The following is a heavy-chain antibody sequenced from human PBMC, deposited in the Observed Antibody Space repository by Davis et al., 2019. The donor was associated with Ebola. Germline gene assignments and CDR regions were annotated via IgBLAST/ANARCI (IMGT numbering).Heavy chain of an antibody. D-gene: IGHD3-9*01. CDR1: GDLFSGYY. J-gene: IGHJ5*02. CDR2: INRRGST. CDR3: ARESYYDILNWFDP. V-gene: IGHV4-34*01. Sequence: MPSETLSLTCAVYGDLFSGYYWTWIRQPPGKGLEWIGEINRRGSTNYNPSLKSRVTMSIDTSRNQFSLKLNSVTAADTAVYYCARESYYDILNWFDPWGQGTLVTVSS.